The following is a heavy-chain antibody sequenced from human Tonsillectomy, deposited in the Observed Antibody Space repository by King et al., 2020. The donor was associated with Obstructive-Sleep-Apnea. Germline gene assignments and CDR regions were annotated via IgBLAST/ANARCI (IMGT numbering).Heavy chain of an antibody. CDR2: ILSNDEK. CDR3: ARIRYYYDSTGYYSYYFDY. CDR1: GFSLSSGRVG. V-gene: IGHV2-26*01. J-gene: IGHJ4*02. D-gene: IGHD3-22*01. Sequence: VTLKESGPVLVKPTETLTLTCTVSGFSLSSGRVGVTCIRQPPGKALEWLAHILSNDEKSYSTSLKSILPISKDTSESQVVLTMTDMDPVDTATYYCARIRYYYDSTGYYSYYFDYWGQGTLVTVSS.